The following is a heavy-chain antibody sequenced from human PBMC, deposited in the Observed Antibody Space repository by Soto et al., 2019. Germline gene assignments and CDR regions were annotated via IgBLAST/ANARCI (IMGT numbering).Heavy chain of an antibody. CDR3: AKEMYPRTVLDSSSPWGDY. CDR2: MSYAGTYK. Sequence: QPVGSLRLSCAVSGFTFSDYGMHRVRQAPGKGLEWVAVMSYAGTYKYYADSVKGRFTISRDLSGNTLFLQMNSLRLEDTAVYFCAKEMYPRTVLDSSSPWGDYWGQGTLVTVSS. CDR1: GFTFSDYG. J-gene: IGHJ4*02. D-gene: IGHD6-6*01. V-gene: IGHV3-30*18.